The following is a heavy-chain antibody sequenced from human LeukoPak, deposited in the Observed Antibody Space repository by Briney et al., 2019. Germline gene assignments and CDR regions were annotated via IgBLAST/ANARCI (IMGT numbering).Heavy chain of an antibody. Sequence: GASVKVSCKASGYTFTSYYIHWVRQAPGQGLEWMGIINPSDGTTSYAQKFQGRVTMTRDTSTSTVYMELSSLRSEDTAVYYCARRSSSGPWYFDYWGQGTLVTVSS. CDR3: ARRSSSGPWYFDY. J-gene: IGHJ4*02. V-gene: IGHV1-46*01. CDR1: GYTFTSYY. D-gene: IGHD3-22*01. CDR2: INPSDGTT.